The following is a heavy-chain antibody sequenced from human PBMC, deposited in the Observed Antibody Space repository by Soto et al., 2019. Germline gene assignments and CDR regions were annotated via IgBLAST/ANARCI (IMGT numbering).Heavy chain of an antibody. CDR1: GGTFSSYA. CDR2: IIPIFGTA. D-gene: IGHD3-16*02. J-gene: IGHJ4*02. V-gene: IGHV1-69*13. CDR3: ARVTVDVWGSYRQIYDY. Sequence: ASVKVSCKASGGTFSSYAISWVRQAPGQGLEWMGGIIPIFGTANYAQKFQGRVTITADESTSTAYMELSSLRSEDTAVYYCARVTVDVWGSYRQIYDYWGQGTLVTVSS.